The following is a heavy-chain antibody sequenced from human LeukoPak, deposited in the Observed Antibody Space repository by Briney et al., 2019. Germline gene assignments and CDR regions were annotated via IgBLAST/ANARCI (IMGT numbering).Heavy chain of an antibody. D-gene: IGHD1-7*01. CDR3: TREIRKNYWYYFDY. Sequence: GGSLRLSRAASGFTVNNNYMNRVRQDPGEGLEWPSVIYSGGSTYYADSMKGRFTASRDQSKNTLYLQMNSLRAEDAAVYYCTREIRKNYWYYFDYWGQGTLVTVSS. CDR2: IYSGGST. V-gene: IGHV3-66*02. J-gene: IGHJ4*02. CDR1: GFTVNNNY.